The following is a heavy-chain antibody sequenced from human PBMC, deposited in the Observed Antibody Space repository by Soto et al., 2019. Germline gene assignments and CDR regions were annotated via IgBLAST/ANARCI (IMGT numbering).Heavy chain of an antibody. V-gene: IGHV4-39*01. CDR2: IYYSGST. D-gene: IGHD3-10*01. CDR3: ASPDGSGSYYNPYYFDY. J-gene: IGHJ4*02. Sequence: SETLSLTSTVAGGSISSSSYYWGWIRQPPGKGLEWIGSIYYSGSTYYNPSLKSRVTISVDTSKNQFSLKLSSVTAADTAVYYCASPDGSGSYYNPYYFDYWGQGTLVTVSS. CDR1: GGSISSSSYY.